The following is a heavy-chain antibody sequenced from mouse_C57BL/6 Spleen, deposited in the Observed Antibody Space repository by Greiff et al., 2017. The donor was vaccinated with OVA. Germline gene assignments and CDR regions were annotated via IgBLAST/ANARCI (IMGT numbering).Heavy chain of an antibody. CDR2: IDPSDSYT. J-gene: IGHJ1*03. D-gene: IGHD1-1*01. V-gene: IGHV1-69*01. CDR1: GYTFTSYW. Sequence: QVQLKQPGAELVMPGASVKLSCKASGYTFTSYWMHWVKQRPGQGLEWIGEIDPSDSYTNYNQKFKGKSTLTVDKSSSTAYMQLSSLTSEDSAVYYCARAPDYGSSYWYFDVWGTGTTVTVSS. CDR3: ARAPDYGSSYWYFDV.